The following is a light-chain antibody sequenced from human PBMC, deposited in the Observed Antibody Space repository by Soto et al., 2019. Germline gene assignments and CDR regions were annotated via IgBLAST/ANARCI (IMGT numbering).Light chain of an antibody. V-gene: IGKV1-27*01. CDR2: AAS. CDR3: QTYDKAPWT. J-gene: IGKJ1*01. CDR1: RGIYTH. Sequence: DIQMTQSPSSLSASVGDRVTITCRASRGIYTHLAWYQQKPGNAPKLLIYAASTLQSGVPSRFSASGSGTDFILKISALQSEDVGTYFCQTYDKAPWTFGPGTRV.